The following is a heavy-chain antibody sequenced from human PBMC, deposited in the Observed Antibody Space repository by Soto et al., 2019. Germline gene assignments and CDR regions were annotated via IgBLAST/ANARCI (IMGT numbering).Heavy chain of an antibody. Sequence: QVQLVQSGTEVKKPGASVKVSCKASGYTFTTYGSSWGRKAPGQGLECMGWIRPYNDNTNYAQKLQGRVTMTTDPSPSTAYLELRGLRSDDTAVYYWLRGLGGDYWGQGTLVIVSS. CDR3: LRGLGGDY. D-gene: IGHD3-16*01. CDR2: IRPYNDNT. V-gene: IGHV1-18*01. CDR1: GYTFTTYG. J-gene: IGHJ4*02.